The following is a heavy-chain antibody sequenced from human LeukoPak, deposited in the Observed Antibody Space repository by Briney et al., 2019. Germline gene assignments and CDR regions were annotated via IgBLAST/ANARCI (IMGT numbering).Heavy chain of an antibody. D-gene: IGHD3-3*01. CDR3: AKENDFVY. CDR2: ISYDGTNK. Sequence: PGRSLRLSCAASGFTFSNCDMHWVRQAPGKGLEWVAVISYDGTNKYYADSVKGRFTISRDNSKSTLYLQMNSLRAEDTAVYYCAKENDFVYWGQGTLVTVSS. CDR1: GFTFSNCD. J-gene: IGHJ4*02. V-gene: IGHV3-30*18.